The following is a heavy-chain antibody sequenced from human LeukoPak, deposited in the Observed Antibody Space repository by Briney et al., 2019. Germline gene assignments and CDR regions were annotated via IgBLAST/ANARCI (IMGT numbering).Heavy chain of an antibody. CDR2: INHSGST. CDR1: GGSFSGYY. CDR3: ARGRRPRAGCSSGWSPTFDI. J-gene: IGHJ3*02. Sequence: SETLSLTCAVYGGSFSGYYWSWIRQPPGKGLEWIGEINHSGSTNYNPSLKSRVTISVDTSKNQFSLKLSSVTAADTAVYYCARGRRPRAGCSSGWSPTFDIWGQGTMVTVSS. V-gene: IGHV4-34*01. D-gene: IGHD6-19*01.